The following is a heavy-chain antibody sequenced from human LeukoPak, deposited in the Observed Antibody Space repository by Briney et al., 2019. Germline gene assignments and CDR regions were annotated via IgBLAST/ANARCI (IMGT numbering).Heavy chain of an antibody. Sequence: ASVKVSCKTSGCTFTGYYMHWVRQAPGQGLEWMGWINPNSGGTKYTQKFQGRVTMTRDMSISTAYMELSSLRSDDTAVYYCARSPIVVVPTAHDAFDIWGQGTMVTVSS. CDR3: ARSPIVVVPTAHDAFDI. V-gene: IGHV1-2*02. D-gene: IGHD2-2*01. CDR1: GCTFTGYY. J-gene: IGHJ3*02. CDR2: INPNSGGT.